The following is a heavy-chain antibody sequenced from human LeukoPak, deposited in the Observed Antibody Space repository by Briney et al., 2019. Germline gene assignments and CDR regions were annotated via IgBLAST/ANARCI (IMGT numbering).Heavy chain of an antibody. Sequence: SETLSLTCTVSGGSISSYYWSWIRQPPGKGLEWIGEINHSGSTNYNPSLKSRVTISVDTSKNQFSLKLSSMTAADTAVYYCARGVDCSSTSCYPGAFDIWGQGTMVTVSS. D-gene: IGHD2-2*01. V-gene: IGHV4-34*01. J-gene: IGHJ3*02. CDR1: GGSISSYY. CDR2: INHSGST. CDR3: ARGVDCSSTSCYPGAFDI.